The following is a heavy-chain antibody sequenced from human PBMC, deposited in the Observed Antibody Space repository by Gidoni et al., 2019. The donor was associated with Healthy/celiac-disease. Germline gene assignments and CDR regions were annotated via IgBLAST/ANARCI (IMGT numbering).Heavy chain of an antibody. Sequence: QVQLVESGGGVVQPGGSLRLSCAASGFTFSSYGMHWVRQAPGKGLECVAVIWYDGSNKYYADSVKGQFTISRDNSKNTLYLQMNSLRAEDTAVYYCARAIDGYNYGYWGQGTLVTVSS. J-gene: IGHJ4*02. D-gene: IGHD5-12*01. CDR1: GFTFSSYG. CDR2: IWYDGSNK. CDR3: ARAIDGYNYGY. V-gene: IGHV3-33*01.